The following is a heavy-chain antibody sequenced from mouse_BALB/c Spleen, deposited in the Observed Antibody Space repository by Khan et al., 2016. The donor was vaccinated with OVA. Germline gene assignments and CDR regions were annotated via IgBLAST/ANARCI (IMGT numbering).Heavy chain of an antibody. CDR2: INPHIGET. CDR1: GYSFTGYF. CDR3: ARKNGSDFDY. Sequence: MQLEESGPELVKPGASVKISCKASGYSFTGYFMNWVMQSPGKSLEWIGRINPHIGETLYNQKFKGKATLTVDESSRTVHMELRSLASEDSAVYYCARKNGSDFDYWGQGTTLTVSS. J-gene: IGHJ2*01. D-gene: IGHD1-1*01. V-gene: IGHV1-20*02.